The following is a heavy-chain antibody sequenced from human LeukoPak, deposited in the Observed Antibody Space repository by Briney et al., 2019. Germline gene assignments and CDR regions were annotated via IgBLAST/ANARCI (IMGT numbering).Heavy chain of an antibody. D-gene: IGHD6-19*01. Sequence: PSETLSLTCTVSGGSISSYHWSWTRQPPGKGLEWIGYIYYSGSTNYNPSLKSRVTISVDTSKNQFSLKLSSVTAADTAVYYCARTEYSSGWYYFDYWGQGTLVTVSS. CDR2: IYYSGST. CDR1: GGSISSYH. CDR3: ARTEYSSGWYYFDY. V-gene: IGHV4-59*01. J-gene: IGHJ4*02.